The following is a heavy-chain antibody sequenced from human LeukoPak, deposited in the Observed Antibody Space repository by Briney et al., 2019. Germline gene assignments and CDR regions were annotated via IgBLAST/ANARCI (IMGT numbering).Heavy chain of an antibody. D-gene: IGHD3-3*01. CDR3: ARERITICGVVIPNLAFDY. V-gene: IGHV1-2*06. CDR1: GYTFTGYY. Sequence: GASVKVSCKASGYTFTGYYMHWVRQAPGQGLEWMGRINPNSGGTNYAQKFQGRVTMTRDTSISTAYMELSRLRSDDTAVYYCARERITICGVVIPNLAFDYWGQGTLVTVSS. CDR2: INPNSGGT. J-gene: IGHJ4*02.